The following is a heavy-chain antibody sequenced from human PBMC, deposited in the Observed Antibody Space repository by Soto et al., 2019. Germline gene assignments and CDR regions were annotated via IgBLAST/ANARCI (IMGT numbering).Heavy chain of an antibody. D-gene: IGHD1-26*01. CDR3: ARDSLFSGSYYAY. V-gene: IGHV3-33*01. CDR1: VFTFSDYD. J-gene: IGHJ4*02. Sequence: GSLRLSCAASVFTFSDYDMHWVRQAPGKGLEWVAFMYSDGSKIYYTDSVKGRFTISRDNSKNTLYLQMNSLRAEDTAVYYCARDSLFSGSYYAYWGQGTPVTVSS. CDR2: MYSDGSKI.